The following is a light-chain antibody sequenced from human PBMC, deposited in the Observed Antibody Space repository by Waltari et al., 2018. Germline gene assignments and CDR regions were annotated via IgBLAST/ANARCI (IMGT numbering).Light chain of an antibody. CDR2: GAS. CDR3: QQYATSPEA. Sequence: EIVLKQSPGTLSLSPGERATLSCRASQSVNNNYLAWYQQKPGQAPRLLIYGASTRATGIPDRFRGSGSGTDFTLTISRLEPEDFAAYYCQQYATSPEAFGGGTKVDIK. J-gene: IGKJ4*01. CDR1: QSVNNNY. V-gene: IGKV3-20*01.